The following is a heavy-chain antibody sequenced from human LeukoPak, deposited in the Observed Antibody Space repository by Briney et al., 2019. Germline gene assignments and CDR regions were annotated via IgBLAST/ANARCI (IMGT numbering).Heavy chain of an antibody. J-gene: IGHJ4*02. CDR2: ISGSGSST. CDR1: GFTFSSYS. CDR3: AKVDSGWSLW. D-gene: IGHD6-19*01. V-gene: IGHV3-23*01. Sequence: PGGSLRLSCAASGFTFSSYSMNWVRQAPGKGLEWVSTISGSGSSTYYTDSVKGRFTISRDNSKNTLYLQMNSLRAEDTAVYYCAKVDSGWSLWWGQGTLVTVSS.